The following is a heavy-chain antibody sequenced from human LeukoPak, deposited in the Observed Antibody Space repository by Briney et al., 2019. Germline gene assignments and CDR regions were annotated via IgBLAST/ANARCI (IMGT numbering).Heavy chain of an antibody. Sequence: PSETLSLTCTVSGGSIISYYWRCIRQPPGKGLEWIGYIYYSGSTNYNPSLKSRVTISVDTSKNQFSLKLSSVTAADTAVYYCARVTGIVYYYYYMDDWGKGTTVTVSS. V-gene: IGHV4-59*08. CDR1: GGSIISYY. J-gene: IGHJ6*03. D-gene: IGHD1-20*01. CDR3: ARVTGIVYYYYYMDD. CDR2: IYYSGST.